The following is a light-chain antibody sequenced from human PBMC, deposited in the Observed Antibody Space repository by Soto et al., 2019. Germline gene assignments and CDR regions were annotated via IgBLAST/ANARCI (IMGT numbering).Light chain of an antibody. CDR1: SGDVGGYDH. Sequence: QSALTQPPSASGSPGQSVTIPCTGTSGDVGGYDHVSWYQQHPGKAPKLMIYEVTKRPAGVPDRFSGSKSGNTASLTVSGLQAEDEADYYCSSDAGNYNYVFXTGTKLTVL. CDR3: SSDAGNYNYV. CDR2: EVT. J-gene: IGLJ1*01. V-gene: IGLV2-8*01.